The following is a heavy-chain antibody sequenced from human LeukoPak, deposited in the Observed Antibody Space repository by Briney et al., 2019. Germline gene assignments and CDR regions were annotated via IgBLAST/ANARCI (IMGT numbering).Heavy chain of an antibody. CDR1: GGSISSSNW. Sequence: SETLSLTCAVSGGSISSSNWWSWVRQPPGKGLEWIGEIYHSGSTNYNPSLKSRVTISVDKSKNQFSLKLSSVTAADTAVYYCASAPYDSSGCFDYWGQGTLVTVSS. CDR2: IYHSGST. CDR3: ASAPYDSSGCFDY. J-gene: IGHJ4*02. D-gene: IGHD3-22*01. V-gene: IGHV4-4*02.